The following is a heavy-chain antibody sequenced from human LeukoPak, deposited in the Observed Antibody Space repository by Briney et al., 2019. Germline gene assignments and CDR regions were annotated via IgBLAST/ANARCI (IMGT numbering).Heavy chain of an antibody. J-gene: IGHJ5*02. CDR3: ARGEYYYDSSGYPTVGFDP. Sequence: PSETLSLTCTVSGGSISSYYWSWIRQPPGKGLEWIGYIYYSGSTNYNPSLKSRVTISVDTSKNQFSLKLSSVTAADTAVYYCARGEYYYDSSGYPTVGFDPWGQRTLVTVSS. CDR1: GGSISSYY. V-gene: IGHV4-59*01. D-gene: IGHD3-22*01. CDR2: IYYSGST.